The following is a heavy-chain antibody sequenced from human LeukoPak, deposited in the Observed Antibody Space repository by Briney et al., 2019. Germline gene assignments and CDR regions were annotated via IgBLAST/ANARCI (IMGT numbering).Heavy chain of an antibody. Sequence: PGGSLRLSCAASGFTFSSYAMSWVRQAPGKGLEWVSAISGSGGSTYYADSVKGRFTISRDNSRNTLYLQMNSLRAEDTAAYYCAKDGMYQLLRKTYNWFDPWGQGTLVTVSS. J-gene: IGHJ5*02. D-gene: IGHD2-2*01. CDR3: AKDGMYQLLRKTYNWFDP. CDR2: ISGSGGST. V-gene: IGHV3-23*01. CDR1: GFTFSSYA.